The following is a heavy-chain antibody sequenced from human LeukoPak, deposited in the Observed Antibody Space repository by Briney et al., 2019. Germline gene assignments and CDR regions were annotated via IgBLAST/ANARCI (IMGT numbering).Heavy chain of an antibody. V-gene: IGHV3-23*01. CDR1: GFTFSSYA. J-gene: IGHJ3*02. CDR2: ISGSGGST. Sequence: GGSLTLSCAASGFTFSSYAMSWVRQAPGKGLEWVSAISGSGGSTYYPASVKGRFTISRDNSKHTLYLQMNSLRAEDTAVYYCAKDVVRGYDSRIAVVGTRGFDAFDIWGQGTMVTVSS. D-gene: IGHD6-19*01. CDR3: AKDVVRGYDSRIAVVGTRGFDAFDI.